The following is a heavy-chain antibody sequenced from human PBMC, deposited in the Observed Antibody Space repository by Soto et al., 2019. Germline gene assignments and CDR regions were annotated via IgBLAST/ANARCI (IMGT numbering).Heavy chain of an antibody. CDR2: ISGSGGST. CDR1: GFTFSIYA. D-gene: IGHD2-2*01. V-gene: IGHV3-23*01. CDR3: AKSSCSSTSCQHYNWFDP. J-gene: IGHJ5*02. Sequence: GGSLRLSCAASGFTFSIYAMTWVRQAPGKGLEWVSAISGSGGSTYYADSVKGRFTISRDNSKNTLYLQMNSLRAEDTAVYYCAKSSCSSTSCQHYNWFDPWGQGTLVTVSS.